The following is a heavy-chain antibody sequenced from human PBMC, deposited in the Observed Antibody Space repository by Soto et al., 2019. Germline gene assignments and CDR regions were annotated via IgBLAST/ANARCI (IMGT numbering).Heavy chain of an antibody. Sequence: SETLSLTCTVSGGSISSGGYYWSWIRQHPGKGLEWIGYIYYSGSTYYKPSLKSRLTITKDTSKNQVVLTMTNMDPVDTATYYCAHRWFEEELDYWGHGTLVTVSS. J-gene: IGHJ4*01. CDR3: AHRWFEEELDY. D-gene: IGHD3-10*01. CDR1: GGSISSGGYY. CDR2: IYYSGST. V-gene: IGHV4-31*08.